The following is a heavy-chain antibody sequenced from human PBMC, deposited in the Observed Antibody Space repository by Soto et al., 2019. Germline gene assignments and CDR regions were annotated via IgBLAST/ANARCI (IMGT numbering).Heavy chain of an antibody. Sequence: GGSLSLSCAASGFIFRSYSMHWVRQAPGKGLEWVAVIWYDGSIKYYADSVKGRFTISRDNSKNTLYLQMNSLRAEDTAVYYCATHAHTRTGHDYWGQGTLVTVSS. CDR2: IWYDGSIK. V-gene: IGHV3-33*08. J-gene: IGHJ4*02. CDR1: GFIFRSYS. D-gene: IGHD2-2*01. CDR3: ATHAHTRTGHDY.